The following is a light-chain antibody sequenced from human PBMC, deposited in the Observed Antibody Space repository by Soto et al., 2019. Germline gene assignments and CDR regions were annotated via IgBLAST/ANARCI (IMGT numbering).Light chain of an antibody. CDR1: SSDVGGYKY. V-gene: IGLV2-14*01. CDR2: DVS. J-gene: IGLJ2*01. Sequence: QSALTQPASVSGSPGQSITISCTGTSSDVGGYKYVSWYQQVPGKAPKLMIYDVSNRPSGVSYRFSGSKSGNTASLTISGLQAEDEADYYCSSYTSSDNLVFGGGTKLTVL. CDR3: SSYTSSDNLV.